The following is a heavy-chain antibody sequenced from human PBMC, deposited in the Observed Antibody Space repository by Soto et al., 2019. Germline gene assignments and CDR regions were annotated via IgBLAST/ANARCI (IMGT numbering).Heavy chain of an antibody. CDR3: ARDEPDQGRYSSGWYSDY. Sequence: GGSLRLSCAASGFTFSDYYMSWIRQAPGKGLEWVSYISSSSSYTNYADSVKGRFTISRDNAKNSLYLQMNSLRAEDTAVYYCARDEPDQGRYSSGWYSDYWGQGTLVTVSS. CDR2: ISSSSSYT. V-gene: IGHV3-11*06. CDR1: GFTFSDYY. D-gene: IGHD6-19*01. J-gene: IGHJ4*02.